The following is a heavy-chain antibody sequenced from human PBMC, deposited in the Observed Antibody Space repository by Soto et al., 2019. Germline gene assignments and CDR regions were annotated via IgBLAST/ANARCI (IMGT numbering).Heavy chain of an antibody. J-gene: IGHJ4*02. CDR3: AKETYYYDSSGYNPKYYFDY. Sequence: GGSLRLSCAASGFTFSSYGMHWVRQAPGKGLEWVAVISYDGSNKYYADSVKGRFTISRDNSKNTLYLQMNSLRAEDTAVYYCAKETYYYDSSGYNPKYYFDYWGQGTLVTVSS. CDR2: ISYDGSNK. D-gene: IGHD3-22*01. V-gene: IGHV3-30*18. CDR1: GFTFSSYG.